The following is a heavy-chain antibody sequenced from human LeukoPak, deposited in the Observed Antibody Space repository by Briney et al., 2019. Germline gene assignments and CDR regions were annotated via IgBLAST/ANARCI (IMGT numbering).Heavy chain of an antibody. CDR1: GGSISSYY. CDR2: IYYSGST. V-gene: IGHV4-59*01. J-gene: IGHJ6*02. D-gene: IGHD5-18*01. Sequence: PSETLSLTCTVSGGSISSYYWSWIRQPPGKGLEWIGYIYYSGSTNYHPSLKSRVTISVDTSKNQFSQKLSSVTAADTAVYYCARSPYSYGPYYYYGMDVWGQGTTVTVSS. CDR3: ARSPYSYGPYYYYGMDV.